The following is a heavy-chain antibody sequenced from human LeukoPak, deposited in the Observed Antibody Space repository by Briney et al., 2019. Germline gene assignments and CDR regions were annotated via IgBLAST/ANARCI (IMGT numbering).Heavy chain of an antibody. CDR2: FDPEAVKT. D-gene: IGHD3-10*01. CDR1: GNTLTELS. Sequence: ASVKVSCKVSGNTLTELSIHWVRQTPGKGLEWLGGFDPEAVKTAYAQKLQGRLTMTEDTSADTAYLELSRLTSDDTAVYYCASGSGVGTLIPDDTHEIWGQGTVVTVSS. V-gene: IGHV1-24*01. CDR3: ASGSGVGTLIPDDTHEI. J-gene: IGHJ3*02.